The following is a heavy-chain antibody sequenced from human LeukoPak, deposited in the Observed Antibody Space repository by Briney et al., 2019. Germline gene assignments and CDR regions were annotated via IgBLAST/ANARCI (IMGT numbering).Heavy chain of an antibody. V-gene: IGHV3-30*02. CDR2: IRYDGSNK. Sequence: GGSLRLSCAASGFTFSSYGMHWVRQAPGKGLEWVAFIRYDGSNKYYADSVKGRFTISRDNSKNTLYLQMNSLRAEDTAVYYCARESTIFGVAYYYIDVWGKGTTVTVSS. J-gene: IGHJ6*03. D-gene: IGHD3-3*01. CDR3: ARESTIFGVAYYYIDV. CDR1: GFTFSSYG.